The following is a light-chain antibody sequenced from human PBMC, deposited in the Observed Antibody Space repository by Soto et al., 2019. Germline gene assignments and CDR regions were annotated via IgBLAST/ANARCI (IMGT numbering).Light chain of an antibody. CDR2: KAS. V-gene: IGKV1-5*03. Sequence: DIQMTQSPSTLSGSVGDRVTITCRASQTISSCFAWYQQKPGKAPKLLIYKASTLKSGVPSSFSGSGSGAEFTLTLSSLQPDDFATYYCQQSNSYSEAFGHVNKVYLK. J-gene: IGKJ1*01. CDR1: QTISSC. CDR3: QQSNSYSEA.